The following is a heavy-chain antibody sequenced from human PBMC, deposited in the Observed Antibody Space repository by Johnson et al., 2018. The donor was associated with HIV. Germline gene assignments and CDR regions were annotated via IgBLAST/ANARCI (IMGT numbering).Heavy chain of an antibody. CDR2: MSSDGSIT. CDR1: GFTFSSYA. J-gene: IGHJ3*02. Sequence: QVQLVESGGGVVQPGRSLRLSCAASGFTFSSYAMHWVRQAPGKGLEWVAVMSSDGSITYFADSVKGRFTISRDNSKNTLYLQMNSLRAGDTAVYYCARETIYSSFPGAFDIWGQGTMVTVSA. D-gene: IGHD6-6*01. V-gene: IGHV3-30*04. CDR3: ARETIYSSFPGAFDI.